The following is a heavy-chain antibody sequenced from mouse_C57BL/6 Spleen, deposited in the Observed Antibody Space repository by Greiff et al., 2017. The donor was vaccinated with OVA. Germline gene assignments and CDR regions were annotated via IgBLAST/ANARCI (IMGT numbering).Heavy chain of an antibody. V-gene: IGHV5-17*01. J-gene: IGHJ2*01. CDR1: GFTFSDYG. Sequence: DVHLVESGGGLVKPGGSLKLSCAASGFTFSDYGMHWVRQAPEKGLEWVAYISSGSSTIYYADTVKGRFTISRDNAKNTLFLQMTSLRSEDTAMYYCARGYGSSSYYFDYWGQGTTLTVSS. CDR3: ARGYGSSSYYFDY. D-gene: IGHD1-1*01. CDR2: ISSGSSTI.